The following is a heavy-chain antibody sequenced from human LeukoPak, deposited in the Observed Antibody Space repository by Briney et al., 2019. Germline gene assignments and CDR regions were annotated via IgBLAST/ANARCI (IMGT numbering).Heavy chain of an antibody. CDR3: ARASSYGYFMDV. J-gene: IGHJ6*03. D-gene: IGHD5-18*01. CDR1: GFTFSSYS. CDR2: ISSSSSYI. V-gene: IGHV3-21*01. Sequence: PGGSLRLSCAASGFTFSSYSMNWVRQAPGKGLEWVSSISSSSSYIYYADSVKGRFTISRDNAKNSLYLQMNSLRAEDTAVYYCARASSYGYFMDVWGKGTTVTVSS.